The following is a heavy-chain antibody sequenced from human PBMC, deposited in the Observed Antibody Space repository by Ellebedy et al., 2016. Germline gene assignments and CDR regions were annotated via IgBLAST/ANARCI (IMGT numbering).Heavy chain of an antibody. D-gene: IGHD6-13*01. CDR3: ARWVIAGEWFDP. CDR2: IYYSGST. CDR1: GGSISSSSYY. J-gene: IGHJ5*02. V-gene: IGHV4-39*01. Sequence: SETLSLTCTVSGGSISSSSYYWGWIRQPPGKGLEWIGSIYYSGSTYYNPSLKSRVTISVDTSKNQFSLKLSSVTAADTAVYYCARWVIAGEWFDPWGQGTLVTVSS.